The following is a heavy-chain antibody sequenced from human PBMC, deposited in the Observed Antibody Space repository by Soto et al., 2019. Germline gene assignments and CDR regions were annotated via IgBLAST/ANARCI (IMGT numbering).Heavy chain of an antibody. CDR3: ASKLWPYYYGLDV. Sequence: SETLSLTCTVYGDSLTNNHWWTWARHSPGKGPAMIGETYHPWHDNYNPSLNSRVALSVDNSKHQFSLTLNSVTAADTAVYYRASKLWPYYYGLDVGGQGTTVTVAS. V-gene: IGHV4-4*02. D-gene: IGHD2-21*01. CDR2: TYHPWHD. CDR1: GDSLTNNHW. J-gene: IGHJ6*02.